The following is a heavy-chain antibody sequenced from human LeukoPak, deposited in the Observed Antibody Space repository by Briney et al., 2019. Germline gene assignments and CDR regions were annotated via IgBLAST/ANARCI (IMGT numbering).Heavy chain of an antibody. J-gene: IGHJ4*02. CDR3: AKNGGPIRYFDWYLDY. Sequence: GGSLRLSCAASGFSFSSYGMHWVRQAPGKGLEWVAVISYDGSNKYYADSVEGRFTISRDNSKDTLYLQMNSLRAEDTAVYYCAKNGGPIRYFDWYLDYWGQGTLVTVSS. CDR2: ISYDGSNK. V-gene: IGHV3-30*18. D-gene: IGHD3-9*01. CDR1: GFSFSSYG.